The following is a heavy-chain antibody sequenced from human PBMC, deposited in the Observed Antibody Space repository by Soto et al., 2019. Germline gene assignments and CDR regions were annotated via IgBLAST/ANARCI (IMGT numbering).Heavy chain of an antibody. CDR3: APHDPDGSGYFDH. V-gene: IGHV1-2*02. CDR1: GYIFTGNY. CDR2: INPNNGAT. J-gene: IGHJ4*02. Sequence: QVQLVQSGAEVKKPGASVKVSCEASGYIFTGNYMHWVRQAPGQGLEYMGWINPNNGATNYAQNLQGRITITWDTSISTAYMEVRRLRSDDTAVYYCAPHDPDGSGYFDHGGQGTLVAVSS. D-gene: IGHD3-22*01.